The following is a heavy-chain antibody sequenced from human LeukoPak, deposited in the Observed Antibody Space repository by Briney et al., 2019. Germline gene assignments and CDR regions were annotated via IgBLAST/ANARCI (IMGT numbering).Heavy chain of an antibody. Sequence: GGPLRLSCAASGFTFSDYYMSWIRQAPGKGLEWVSYISSSGSTIYYADSVKGRFTISRDNAKNSLYLQMNSLRAEDTAVYYCAREVVPAALPSPDAFDIWGQGTMVTVSS. CDR2: ISSSGSTI. V-gene: IGHV3-11*01. J-gene: IGHJ3*02. CDR1: GFTFSDYY. D-gene: IGHD2-2*01. CDR3: AREVVPAALPSPDAFDI.